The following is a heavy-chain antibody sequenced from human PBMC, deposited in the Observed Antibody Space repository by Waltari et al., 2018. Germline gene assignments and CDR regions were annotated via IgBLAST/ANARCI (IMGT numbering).Heavy chain of an antibody. J-gene: IGHJ4*02. D-gene: IGHD3-16*01. CDR3: ARAYTANFDY. V-gene: IGHV3-11*04. Sequence: VQLVESGGGLAKPGGSLRLSCAASGFTFSDYYMHWVRQASGKGLEWVSRISNGGGSTWYADSVKGRFTISRENAKNTLYLQMDSLRPEDTAVYYGARAYTANFDYWGQGVLVTVSS. CDR2: ISNGGGST. CDR1: GFTFSDYY.